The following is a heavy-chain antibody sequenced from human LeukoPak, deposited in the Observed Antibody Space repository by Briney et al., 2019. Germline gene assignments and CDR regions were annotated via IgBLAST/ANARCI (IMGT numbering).Heavy chain of an antibody. J-gene: IGHJ4*02. V-gene: IGHV1-46*03. Sequence: ASVKVSCKASGYTFTSYDINWVRQATGQGLEWMGIINPSGGSTSYAQKFQGRVTMTRDTSTSTVYMELSSLRSEDTAVYYCAQVGATAFDYWGQGTLVTVSS. CDR1: GYTFTSYD. CDR3: AQVGATAFDY. D-gene: IGHD1-26*01. CDR2: INPSGGST.